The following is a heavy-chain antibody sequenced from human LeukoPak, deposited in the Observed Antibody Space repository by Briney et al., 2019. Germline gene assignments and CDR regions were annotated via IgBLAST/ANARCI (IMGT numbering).Heavy chain of an antibody. CDR2: IYYSGST. J-gene: IGHJ4*02. Sequence: SETLSLTCTVSGGSISSSSYFWGWIRQPPGKGLEWIGSIYYSGSTYYNPSLKSRVTLSVDTSKNQFSLKLRSVTAADTAVYYCARDCSGGSCYEYWGQGTLVTVSS. D-gene: IGHD2-15*01. V-gene: IGHV4-39*07. CDR1: GGSISSSSYF. CDR3: ARDCSGGSCYEY.